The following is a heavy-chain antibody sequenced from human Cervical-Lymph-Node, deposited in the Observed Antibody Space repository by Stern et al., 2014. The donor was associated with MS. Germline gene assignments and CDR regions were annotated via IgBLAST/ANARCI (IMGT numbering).Heavy chain of an antibody. D-gene: IGHD2-15*01. CDR1: GCTFSSYG. J-gene: IGHJ3*02. CDR3: ARGLLGSENAFDI. Sequence: VQLVQSGAEVKKPGASVKVSCKASGCTFSSYGISWVRQAPGQGLEWMGWISAYNGNASYAQNLQVRDTMTTDTSTSTAYMELRSMRSDDTAVYCCARGLLGSENAFDIWGQGTMVTVSS. V-gene: IGHV1-18*01. CDR2: ISAYNGNA.